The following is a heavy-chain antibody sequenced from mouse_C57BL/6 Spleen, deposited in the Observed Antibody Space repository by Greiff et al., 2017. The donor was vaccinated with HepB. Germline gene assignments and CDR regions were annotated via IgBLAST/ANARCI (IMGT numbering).Heavy chain of an antibody. V-gene: IGHV2-5*01. CDR1: GFSLTSYG. J-gene: IGHJ4*01. CDR2: IWRGGST. CDR3: APSTMVTDYYAMDY. Sequence: QVQLQQSGPGLVQPSQRLSITCTVSGFSLTSYGVHWVRQSPGKGLEWVGVIWRGGSTDYNAAFMSRLSITKDNSKSQVFFKMNSLQADDTAIYYCAPSTMVTDYYAMDYWGQGTSVTVSS. D-gene: IGHD2-2*01.